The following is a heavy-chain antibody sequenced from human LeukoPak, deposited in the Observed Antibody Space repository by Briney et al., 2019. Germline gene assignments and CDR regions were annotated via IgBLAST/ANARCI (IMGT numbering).Heavy chain of an antibody. V-gene: IGHV1-69*13. D-gene: IGHD3-3*01. J-gene: IGHJ5*02. CDR1: GGTFSSYA. CDR3: ARVRDDGSWSGLQGFDP. CDR2: IIPIFGTA. Sequence: GASVKVSCKASGGTFSSYAISWVRQAPGQGLEWMGGIIPIFGTANYAQKFQGRVTITADESTSTAYMELSSLRSEDTAVYYCARVRDDGSWSGLQGFDPWGQGTLVTVSS.